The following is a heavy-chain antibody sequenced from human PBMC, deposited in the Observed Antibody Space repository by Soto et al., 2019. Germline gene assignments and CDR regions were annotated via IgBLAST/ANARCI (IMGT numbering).Heavy chain of an antibody. D-gene: IGHD2-2*01. CDR1: GGTFSSYA. CDR3: ARSQGSSTSLEIYYYYYYGMDV. V-gene: IGHV1-69*01. Sequence: HVQLVQSGAEVKKPGSSVKVSCKASGGTFSSYAISWVRQAPGQGLEWMGGIIPISDTTNYAQKFQGRVTITADESTSTAYMELSSLRSEDTAVYYCARSQGSSTSLEIYYYYYYGMDVWGQWTTVTVSS. CDR2: IIPISDTT. J-gene: IGHJ6*02.